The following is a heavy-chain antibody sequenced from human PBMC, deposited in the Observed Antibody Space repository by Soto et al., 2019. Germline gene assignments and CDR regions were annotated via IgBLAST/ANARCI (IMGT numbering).Heavy chain of an antibody. CDR3: ARVLLRYSYGSFYY. V-gene: IGHV4-39*01. Sequence: QLQLQESGPGLVKPSETLSLTCTVSGDSISSTIYSWGWIRQPPGKGLEWIGSIYYSGNTYYNPSLKSRVTISVDTSKNQFSLKLSSVTAADTAVYYCARVLLRYSYGSFYYWGQGKLVTVSS. CDR2: IYYSGNT. CDR1: GDSISSTIYS. J-gene: IGHJ4*02. D-gene: IGHD5-18*01.